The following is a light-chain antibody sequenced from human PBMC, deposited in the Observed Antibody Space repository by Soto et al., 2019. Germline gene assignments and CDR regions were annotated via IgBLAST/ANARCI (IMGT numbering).Light chain of an antibody. V-gene: IGLV1-40*01. CDR1: SSNIGADYD. J-gene: IGLJ2*01. CDR2: ANT. CDR3: QSYDSSLSGSDVI. Sequence: QSVLTQPPSVSGAPGQRVTISCTASSSNIGADYDVHWYQHLPGSAPKLLIYANTNRPSGVPDRFSGSRSGTSASLAITGLQAADEAVYYCQSYDSSLSGSDVIFGGGTQLTVL.